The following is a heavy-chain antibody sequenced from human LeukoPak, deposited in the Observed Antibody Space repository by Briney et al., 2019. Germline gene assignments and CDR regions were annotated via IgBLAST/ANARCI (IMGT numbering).Heavy chain of an antibody. CDR3: ARGLPAAMGGDAFDI. CDR2: ISYDGSNK. CDR1: GFTFSSYA. V-gene: IGHV3-30*04. D-gene: IGHD2-2*01. Sequence: GRSLRLSCAASGFTFSSYAMLWVRQAPGKGLEWVAVISYDGSNKDYADSVKGRFTISRDNSKNTLYLQVNSLRAEDTAVYYCARGLPAAMGGDAFDIWGQGTMVTVSS. J-gene: IGHJ3*02.